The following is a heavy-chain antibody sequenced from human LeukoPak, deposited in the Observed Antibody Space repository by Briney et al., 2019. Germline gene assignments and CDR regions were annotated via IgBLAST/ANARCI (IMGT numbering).Heavy chain of an antibody. CDR3: ARNVPGGDDA. CDR1: GFTFSNYW. CDR2: INHDGSLK. Sequence: GGSLRLSCAASGFTFSNYWMSWVRQAPGKGLEWVANINHDGSLKYYVDSVKGRFTISRDNAKKSLYLQMNSLRAEDTAVYSCARNVPGGDDAWGLGTMVTVSS. J-gene: IGHJ3*01. V-gene: IGHV3-7*01. D-gene: IGHD3-10*02.